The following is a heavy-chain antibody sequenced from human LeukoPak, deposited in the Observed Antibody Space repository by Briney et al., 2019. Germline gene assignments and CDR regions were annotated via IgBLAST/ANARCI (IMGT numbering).Heavy chain of an antibody. Sequence: GGSLRLSCAASGFTFSSYSMSWVRQAPGKGLEWVSYISSTGSTTYYADSVKGRFTISRDNAKNSLYLQMNSLRAEDTAVYYCARGSVDYWGQGALVTVSS. CDR3: ARGSVDY. V-gene: IGHV3-48*04. CDR1: GFTFSSYS. CDR2: ISSTGSTT. J-gene: IGHJ4*02.